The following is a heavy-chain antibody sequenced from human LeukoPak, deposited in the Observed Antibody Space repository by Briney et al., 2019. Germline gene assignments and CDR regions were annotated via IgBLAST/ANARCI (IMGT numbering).Heavy chain of an antibody. CDR3: ARDLRAWCYHCAFDI. D-gene: IGHD4/OR15-4a*01. J-gene: IGHJ3*02. CDR1: GFTFSSYS. CDR2: ISSSSSTI. V-gene: IGHV3-48*04. Sequence: GGSLRLSCAASGFTFSSYSMNWVRQAPGKGLEWVSYISSSSSTIYYADSVKGRFTISRDNAKNSLYLQMNSLRAEDTAVYYCARDLRAWCYHCAFDIWGQGTMVTVSS.